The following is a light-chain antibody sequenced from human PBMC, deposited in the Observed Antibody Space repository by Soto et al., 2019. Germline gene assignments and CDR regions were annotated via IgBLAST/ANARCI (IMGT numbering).Light chain of an antibody. CDR2: YDS. CDR1: NIGTKS. CDR3: QVWDRGSDHVV. V-gene: IGLV3-21*04. J-gene: IGLJ2*01. Sequence: SYELTQPPSVSVAPGKTARINCGGDNIGTKSVHWYHQKPGQAPVLVISYDSDRHSGIPERYSGSNSGNTATMTISGVEPGDEGDYCCQVWDRGSDHVVFGGGTTLPVL.